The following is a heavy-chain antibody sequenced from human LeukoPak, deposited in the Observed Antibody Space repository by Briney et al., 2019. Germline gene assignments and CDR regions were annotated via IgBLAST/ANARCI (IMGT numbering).Heavy chain of an antibody. D-gene: IGHD3-22*01. J-gene: IGHJ3*02. CDR1: GYVFTNYW. CDR2: IHPGSSNT. CDR3: ASHYETSGYFGFDI. Sequence: GESLKISCKGSGYVFTNYWIAWVRQVPEKGLEWMGIIHPGSSNTKYGPSFQGQVAISADKSIRTAYLHWNNLRASDTAMYYCASHYETSGYFGFDIWGQGTMVTV. V-gene: IGHV5-51*01.